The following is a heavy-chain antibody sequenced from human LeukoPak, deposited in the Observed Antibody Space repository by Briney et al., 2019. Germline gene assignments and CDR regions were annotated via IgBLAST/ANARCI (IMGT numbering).Heavy chain of an antibody. CDR3: AKDMRRQGGNAFDY. V-gene: IGHV3-9*01. CDR2: ISWNSGSI. CDR1: GFTFDDYA. D-gene: IGHD4-23*01. Sequence: GGSLRLSCAVSGFTFDDYAMHWVRQAPGKGLEWVSGISWNSGSIGYADSVKGRLTISRDNAKNSLYLQMNSLRAQDTALYYCAKDMRRQGGNAFDYWGQGTLVTVSS. J-gene: IGHJ4*02.